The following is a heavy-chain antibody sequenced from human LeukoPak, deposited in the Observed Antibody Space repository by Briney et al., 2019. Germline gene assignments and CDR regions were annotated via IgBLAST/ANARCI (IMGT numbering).Heavy chain of an antibody. CDR1: GYTFTSND. CDR2: MNPNSGNT. CDR3: ARGEGNSHAYNWFDL. D-gene: IGHD4-23*01. V-gene: IGHV1-8*01. Sequence: GASVKVSCKASGYTFTSNDIDWVRQASGQGLEWMGWMNPNSGNTGYAQKFQGRVTMTRDTSISTAYMELSSLRSEDTALCYCARGEGNSHAYNWFDLWGQGTLVTVSS. J-gene: IGHJ5*02.